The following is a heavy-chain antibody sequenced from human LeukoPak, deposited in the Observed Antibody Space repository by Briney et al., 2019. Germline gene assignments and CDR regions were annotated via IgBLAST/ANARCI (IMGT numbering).Heavy chain of an antibody. CDR2: ISATGVNT. V-gene: IGHV3-23*01. CDR1: GFGSKNYA. J-gene: IGHJ3*02. CDR3: ARQPAGYSYGAGAFDI. Sequence: GGSLRLSCTTSGFGSKNYAMSWVRLAPGKGLEWVSIISATGVNTYYADSVKGRFTISRDNSKNTLYLQMNSLRAEDTAVYCCARQPAGYSYGAGAFDIWGQGTMVTVSS. D-gene: IGHD5-18*01.